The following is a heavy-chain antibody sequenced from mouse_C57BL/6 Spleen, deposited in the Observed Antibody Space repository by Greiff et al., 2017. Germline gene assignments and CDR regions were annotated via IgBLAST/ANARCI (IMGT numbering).Heavy chain of an antibody. Sequence: EVQLQESGPGLVKPSQSLSLTCSVTGYSITSGYYWNWIRQFPGNKLEWMGYISYDGSNNYHPSLKNRISITHDTSKNQFFLKLNSVTTEDTATYYCARDRDYDNAMDYWGQGTSVTVSS. CDR1: GYSITSGYY. J-gene: IGHJ4*01. CDR3: ARDRDYDNAMDY. V-gene: IGHV3-6*01. D-gene: IGHD2-4*01. CDR2: ISYDGSN.